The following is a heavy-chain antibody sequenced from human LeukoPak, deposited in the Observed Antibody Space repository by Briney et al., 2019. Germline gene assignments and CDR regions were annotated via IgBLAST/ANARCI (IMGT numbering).Heavy chain of an antibody. CDR3: ATDYRSGSYFWFDP. CDR1: GYILTELS. J-gene: IGHJ5*02. D-gene: IGHD3-10*01. CDR2: FDPEDGET. Sequence: ASVKVSCKVSGYILTELSMHWVRQAPGKGLEWMGGFDPEDGETIYAQKFQGRVTMTEDTSTDTAYMELSSLRSEDTAVYYCATDYRSGSYFWFDPWGQGTLVTVSS. V-gene: IGHV1-24*01.